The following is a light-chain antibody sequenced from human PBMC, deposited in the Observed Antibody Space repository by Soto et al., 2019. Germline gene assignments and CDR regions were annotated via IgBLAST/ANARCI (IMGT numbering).Light chain of an antibody. Sequence: IQLTQSPSSLSASVGDRVTIVCRASESISDYLNWYQLKSGEAPKVLIYSASTLRGGVPSRFSGTGSGTEFTLTISSPQPEDVATYYCQQTFSHILSFGGGTKVDIX. CDR3: QQTFSHILS. V-gene: IGKV1-39*01. CDR2: SAS. J-gene: IGKJ4*01. CDR1: ESISDY.